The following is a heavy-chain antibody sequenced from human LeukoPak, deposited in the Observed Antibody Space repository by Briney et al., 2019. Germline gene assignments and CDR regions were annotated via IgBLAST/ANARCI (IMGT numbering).Heavy chain of an antibody. CDR1: GYTFTGYY. CDR3: ARVDDSSGWYATQTFDY. Sequence: ASVKVSCKASGYTFTGYYMHWVRQAPGQGLEWMGWINPNSGGTNYAQKFQGRVTMTRDTSISTAYMELSRLRSDDTAVYYCARVDDSSGWYATQTFDYWGQGTLVTVSS. V-gene: IGHV1-2*02. CDR2: INPNSGGT. J-gene: IGHJ4*02. D-gene: IGHD6-19*01.